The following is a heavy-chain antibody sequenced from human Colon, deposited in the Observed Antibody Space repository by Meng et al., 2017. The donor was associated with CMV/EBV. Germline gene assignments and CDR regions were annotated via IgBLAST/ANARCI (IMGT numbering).Heavy chain of an antibody. J-gene: IGHJ4*02. V-gene: IGHV4-34*01. Sequence: HVYLKQGEEGLLNPSDSLSPPFLFLGGSISIYYCSWIRQSPEKGLEWIGDIHQGGITNNNPSLKSRVTISIDTSKNQFSLKLSSVTAADTALYYCAGGTYQAWEVLYFWGQGTLVTVSS. CDR2: IHQGGIT. CDR1: GGSISIYY. D-gene: IGHD3-10*01. CDR3: AGGTYQAWEVLYF.